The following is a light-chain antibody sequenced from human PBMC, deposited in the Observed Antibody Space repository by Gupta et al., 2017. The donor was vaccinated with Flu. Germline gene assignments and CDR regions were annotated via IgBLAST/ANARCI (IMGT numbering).Light chain of an antibody. Sequence: QSVLPQPPSASGTPGPRVTISCSGRSSNIGGNDVNWYQQVPGTAPQVVIYSPNERPVGAPARFSGSKYATTASFAISGVQAEDGAVYFCAAWDASRNVWVFGGGTYLTVL. J-gene: IGLJ3*02. V-gene: IGLV1-44*01. CDR1: SSNIGGND. CDR2: SPN. CDR3: AAWDASRNVWV.